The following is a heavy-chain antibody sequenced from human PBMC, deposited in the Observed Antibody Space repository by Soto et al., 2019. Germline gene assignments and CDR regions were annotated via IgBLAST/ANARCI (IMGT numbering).Heavy chain of an antibody. CDR1: GYTFTSYG. V-gene: IGHV1-18*01. Sequence: ASVKVSCKASGYTFTSYGISWVRQAPGQGLEWMGWINAYNGNTNYAQKLQGRVTMTTDTSTSTAYVELSSLRSEDTAVYYCARGTRACSSASCYEFWGQGTLVTVSS. CDR3: ARGTRACSSASCYEF. J-gene: IGHJ4*02. D-gene: IGHD2-2*01. CDR2: INAYNGNT.